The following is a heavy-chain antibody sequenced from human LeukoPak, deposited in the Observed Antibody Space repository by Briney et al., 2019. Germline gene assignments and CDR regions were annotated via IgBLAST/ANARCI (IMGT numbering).Heavy chain of an antibody. CDR2: IYYSGST. V-gene: IGHV4-61*01. Sequence: SETLSLTCAVSGGSISSSYYWSWIRQPPGKGLEWIGYIYYSGSTNYNPSLKSRVTISVDTSKNQFSLKLSSVTAADTAVYYCARGAMVTHFDYWGQGTLVTVSS. CDR1: GGSISSSYY. D-gene: IGHD4/OR15-4a*01. J-gene: IGHJ4*02. CDR3: ARGAMVTHFDY.